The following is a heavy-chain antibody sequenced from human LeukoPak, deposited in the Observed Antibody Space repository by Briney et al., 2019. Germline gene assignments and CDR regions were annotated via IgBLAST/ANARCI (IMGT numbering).Heavy chain of an antibody. D-gene: IGHD6-19*01. V-gene: IGHV4-39*01. Sequence: SETLSLTCTVSGGSISSSSYYWGWIRQPPGKGLEWIGSIYYSGSTYYNPSLKSRVTISVDTSKNQFSLKLSSVTAADTAVYYCARGGDSSGSDYWGQGTLVTVSS. CDR2: IYYSGST. CDR3: ARGGDSSGSDY. CDR1: GGSISSSSYY. J-gene: IGHJ4*02.